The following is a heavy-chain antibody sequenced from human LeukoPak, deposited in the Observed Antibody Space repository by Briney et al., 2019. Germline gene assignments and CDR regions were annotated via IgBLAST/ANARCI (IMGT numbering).Heavy chain of an antibody. CDR1: GGTFSSYA. CDR2: IIPILGIA. CDR3: ARDSDSHLWFGSQDDEIIYYYYGMDV. Sequence: SVKVSCKASGGTFSSYAISWVRQAPGQGLEWMGRIIPILGIANYAQKFRGRVTITADKSTSTAYMELSSLRSEDTAVYYCARDSDSHLWFGSQDDEIIYYYYGMDVWGQGTTVTVSS. D-gene: IGHD3-10*01. J-gene: IGHJ6*02. V-gene: IGHV1-69*04.